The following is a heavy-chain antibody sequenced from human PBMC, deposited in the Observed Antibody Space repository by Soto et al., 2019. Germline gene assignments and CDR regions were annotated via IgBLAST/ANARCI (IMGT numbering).Heavy chain of an antibody. D-gene: IGHD4-17*01. V-gene: IGHV4-61*01. CDR1: GGSVSSGSYY. Sequence: LSLTCTVSGGSVSSGSYYWGWIRQPPGKGLEWIGYIYYSGSTNYNPSLKSRVTISVDTSKNQFSLKLSSVTAADTAVYYCARVPVTTVSRGAFDIWGQGTMVTVSS. CDR3: ARVPVTTVSRGAFDI. J-gene: IGHJ3*02. CDR2: IYYSGST.